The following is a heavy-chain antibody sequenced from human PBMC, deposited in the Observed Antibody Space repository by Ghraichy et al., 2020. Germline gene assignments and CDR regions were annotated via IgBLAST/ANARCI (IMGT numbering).Heavy chain of an antibody. V-gene: IGHV3-66*01. Sequence: LSLTCAVSGFTVSSNYMNWVRQAPGKGLEWVAVIYSGGGTDYANSVKGRFTISRDYSKNTLFLQMSSLRAEDTAVYYCARAKEYYRAPGTDAFDVWGQGTRVNISS. CDR3: ARAKEYYRAPGTDAFDV. J-gene: IGHJ3*01. CDR2: IYSGGGT. D-gene: IGHD3-10*01. CDR1: GFTVSSNY.